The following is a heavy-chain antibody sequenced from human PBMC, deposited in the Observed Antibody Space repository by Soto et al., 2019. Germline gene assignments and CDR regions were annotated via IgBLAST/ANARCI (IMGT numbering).Heavy chain of an antibody. D-gene: IGHD5-18*01. CDR1: GYSFTSYW. CDR3: ARPRYDDTAMVMDV. V-gene: IGHV5-51*01. CDR2: IHPGDSNT. Sequence: EVQLVQSGVEVKKPGESLKISCKASGYSFTSYWIGWVRQMPGKGLEWMGAIHPGDSNTRYSPSFEGQVTISVDKSISTAYLQWSSLKASDTAMYYCARPRYDDTAMVMDVWGQGTTVTVSS. J-gene: IGHJ6*02.